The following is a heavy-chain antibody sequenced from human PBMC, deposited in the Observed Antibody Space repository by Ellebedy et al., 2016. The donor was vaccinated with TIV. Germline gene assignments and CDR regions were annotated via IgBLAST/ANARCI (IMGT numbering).Heavy chain of an antibody. CDR1: GFTFSSYW. Sequence: GESLKISXAASGFTFSSYWMHWVRQAPGKGLVWVSRINSDGSSTSYADSVKGRFTISRDNAKNSLYLQMNSLRAEDTAVYYCARDAYCSGSSCSFDYWGQGTLVTVSS. J-gene: IGHJ4*02. V-gene: IGHV3-74*01. CDR2: INSDGSST. D-gene: IGHD2-2*01. CDR3: ARDAYCSGSSCSFDY.